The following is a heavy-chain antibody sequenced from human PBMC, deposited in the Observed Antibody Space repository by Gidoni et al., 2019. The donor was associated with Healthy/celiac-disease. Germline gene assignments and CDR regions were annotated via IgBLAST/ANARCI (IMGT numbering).Heavy chain of an antibody. D-gene: IGHD6-13*01. J-gene: IGHJ5*02. CDR2: IYYSGRT. V-gene: IGHV4-39*01. Sequence: QLQLQESGPGLVKPSETLSLTCTVSGGSISSSTYFWGWIRQPPGKGLEWIGSIYYSGRTYYNPSLKSRVNISVDTSKNQFSLKLTSVTAADTAMYYCARLEASGGAAEGVGFDPWGQGTLVTVSS. CDR3: ARLEASGGAAEGVGFDP. CDR1: GGSISSSTYF.